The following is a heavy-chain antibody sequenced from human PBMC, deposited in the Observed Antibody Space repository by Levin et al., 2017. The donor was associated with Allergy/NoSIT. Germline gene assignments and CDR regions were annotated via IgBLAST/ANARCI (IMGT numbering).Heavy chain of an antibody. CDR3: ARAPRGVGMYFDL. Sequence: PFETLSLTCTVSGGSISSYYWSWIRQPPGKGLEWIGYIYYSGSTNYSPSLKSRVTISVETSKNQFSLKLSSVTAADTALYYCARAPRGVGMYFDLWGRGTLVTISP. J-gene: IGHJ2*01. D-gene: IGHD2-21*01. CDR2: IYYSGST. V-gene: IGHV4-59*01. CDR1: GGSISSYY.